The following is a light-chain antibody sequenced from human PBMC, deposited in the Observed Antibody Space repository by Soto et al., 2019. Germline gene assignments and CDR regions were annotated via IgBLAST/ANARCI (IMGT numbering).Light chain of an antibody. Sequence: VMTQSPLSLPVTLGQPASISCRSSQSLVYSDGNTYFAWYQQKPGQAPRLLIYVASYRATGIPARFSGSGSGTEYTLTISNLPAEDFAVYYCQQFNNWPHTFGQGTRLEIK. V-gene: IGKV3-15*01. CDR2: VAS. J-gene: IGKJ5*01. CDR3: QQFNNWPHT. CDR1: QSLVYSDGNTY.